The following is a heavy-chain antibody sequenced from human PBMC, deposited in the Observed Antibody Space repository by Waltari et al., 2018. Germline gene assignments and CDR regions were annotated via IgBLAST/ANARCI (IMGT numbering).Heavy chain of an antibody. V-gene: IGHV1-8*01. CDR1: GYTFTSYA. J-gene: IGHJ5*01. CDR2: VNGHTVIT. CDR3: ARGQDSWTWVDS. Sequence: QVQLVQSGAEVKKPGAAVKVSCKTSGYTFTSYAINWLRQASGQGPEWMGWVNGHTVITGYAQKFQGRVTMTRNTSISTVYMELSRLRSDDTAVYYCARGQDSWTWVDSWGQGTLVTVSS. D-gene: IGHD1-20*01.